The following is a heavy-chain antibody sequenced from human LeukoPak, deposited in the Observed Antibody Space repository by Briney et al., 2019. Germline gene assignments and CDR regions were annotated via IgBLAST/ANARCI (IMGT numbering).Heavy chain of an antibody. CDR1: GFTFSSYE. J-gene: IGHJ3*02. CDR3: AKDTWGAGLGGAFDI. D-gene: IGHD3-16*01. CDR2: ISGRGDTT. V-gene: IGHV3-23*01. Sequence: GGSLRLSCAASGFTFSSYEMNWVRQPPGKGLEWVSGISGRGDTTYYADSVKGRFTISRDNSKNTLSLQMSSVRAEDTTVYYCAKDTWGAGLGGAFDIWGQGTMVTVSS.